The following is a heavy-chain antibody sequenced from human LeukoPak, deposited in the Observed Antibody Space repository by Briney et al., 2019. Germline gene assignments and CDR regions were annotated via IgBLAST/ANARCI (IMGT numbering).Heavy chain of an antibody. Sequence: ASVKVSCKASGGTFSSYAISWVRQAPGQGLGWMGGIIPIFGTANYAQKFQGRVTITADESTSTAYMELSSLRSEDTAVYYCARGNWNGPNWFDPWGQGTLVTVSS. V-gene: IGHV1-69*01. CDR1: GGTFSSYA. D-gene: IGHD1-1*01. CDR2: IIPIFGTA. CDR3: ARGNWNGPNWFDP. J-gene: IGHJ5*02.